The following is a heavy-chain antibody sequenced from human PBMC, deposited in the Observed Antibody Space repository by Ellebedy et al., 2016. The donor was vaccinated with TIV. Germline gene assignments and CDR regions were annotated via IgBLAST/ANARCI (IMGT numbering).Heavy chain of an antibody. CDR3: ARGRSSSSFLLDY. J-gene: IGHJ4*02. CDR2: INRDGSST. D-gene: IGHD6-13*01. V-gene: IGHV3-74*01. CDR1: GLTVSSYW. Sequence: PGGSLRLSCAASGLTVSSYWMHWVRQAPGKGLVWVSRINRDGSSTSYADSVKGRFTISRDNAKNTLYLQMNSLSAEDTAVYYCARGRSSSSFLLDYWGQGTLVTVSS.